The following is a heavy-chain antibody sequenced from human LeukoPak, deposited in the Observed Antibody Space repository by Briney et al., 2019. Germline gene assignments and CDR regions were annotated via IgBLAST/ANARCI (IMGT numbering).Heavy chain of an antibody. Sequence: ASVKVSCKASGYTFINYGITWVRQAPGQGLEWMGWISPYNGNTKYLQKLQGRVTKTTDTSTSTAYMELRSLRSDDTAVYYCARDPSRLAQLVRPSYYYYYYMDVWGKGTTVTISS. V-gene: IGHV1-18*01. CDR2: ISPYNGNT. J-gene: IGHJ6*03. CDR3: ARDPSRLAQLVRPSYYYYYYMDV. D-gene: IGHD6-13*01. CDR1: GYTFINYG.